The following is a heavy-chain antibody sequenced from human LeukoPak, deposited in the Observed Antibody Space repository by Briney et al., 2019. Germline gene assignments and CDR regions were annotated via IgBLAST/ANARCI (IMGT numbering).Heavy chain of an antibody. V-gene: IGHV3-21*01. CDR2: ISSSSSYI. D-gene: IGHD6-13*01. Sequence: PGGSLRLSCAASGFTFSSYSMNWVRQAPGKGLEWVSSISSSSSYIYYADSVKGRFTISRDNAKNSLYLQMNSLRAEDTAVYYCARGAIAAAGTEFDYWGQGTLVTVSS. J-gene: IGHJ4*02. CDR1: GFTFSSYS. CDR3: ARGAIAAAGTEFDY.